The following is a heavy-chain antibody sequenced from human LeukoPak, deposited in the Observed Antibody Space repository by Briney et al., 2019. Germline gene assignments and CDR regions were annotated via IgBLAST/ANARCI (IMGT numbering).Heavy chain of an antibody. Sequence: GGSLRLSCAASGFIFSSYGMSWVRQAPGKGLEWVSSISSSNIYIYYADSVKGRFTISRDNAKNSLYLQMSSLRAEDTAVYYCARAPYYYYDSGSGTRVTGNPDYWGQGTLVTVSS. CDR1: GFIFSSYG. CDR2: ISSSNIYI. V-gene: IGHV3-21*01. D-gene: IGHD3-10*01. J-gene: IGHJ4*02. CDR3: ARAPYYYYDSGSGTRVTGNPDY.